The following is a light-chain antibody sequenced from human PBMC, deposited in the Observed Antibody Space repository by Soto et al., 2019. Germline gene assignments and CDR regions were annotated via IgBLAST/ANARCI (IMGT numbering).Light chain of an antibody. V-gene: IGKV3-20*01. CDR1: QTVGNNY. CDR2: NAS. J-gene: IGKJ5*01. Sequence: EIVLTQSPGTLSLSPGERATLSCRASQTVGNNYLAWYQQKPGQTPRLLIYNASYRASGIPDRLSGSGSGTDFTLTITRLEPEDFAVYYCHQYAYSPQTFGQGTRLEIK. CDR3: HQYAYSPQT.